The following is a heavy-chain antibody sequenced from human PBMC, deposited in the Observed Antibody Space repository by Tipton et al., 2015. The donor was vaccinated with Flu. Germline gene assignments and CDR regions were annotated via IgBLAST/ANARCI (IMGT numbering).Heavy chain of an antibody. V-gene: IGHV4-59*08. CDR2: IYYSGST. D-gene: IGHD6-13*01. CDR3: ATSAAGTEYYFDY. CDR1: GGSISSYY. J-gene: IGHJ4*02. Sequence: TLSLTCTVSGGSISSYYWSWIRQPPGKGLEWIGYIYYSGSTNYNPSLKSRVTISVDTSNNQFSLKLSSVTAADTAVYYCATSAAGTEYYFDYWGQGTLVTVSS.